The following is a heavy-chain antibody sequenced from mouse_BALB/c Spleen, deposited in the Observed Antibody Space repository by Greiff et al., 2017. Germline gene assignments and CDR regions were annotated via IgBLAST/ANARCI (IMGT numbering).Heavy chain of an antibody. D-gene: IGHD1-1*01. Sequence: EVQRVESGGGLVKPGGSLKLSCAASGFTFSSYAMSWVRQTPEKRLEWVASISSGGSTYYPDSVKGRFTISRDNARNILYLQMSSLRSEDTAMYYCARGYGSSYYAMDYWGQGTSVTVSS. V-gene: IGHV5-6-5*01. CDR1: GFTFSSYA. CDR3: ARGYGSSYYAMDY. CDR2: ISSGGST. J-gene: IGHJ4*01.